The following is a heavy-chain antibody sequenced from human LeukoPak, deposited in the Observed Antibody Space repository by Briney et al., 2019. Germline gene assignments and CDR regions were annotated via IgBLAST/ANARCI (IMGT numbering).Heavy chain of an antibody. J-gene: IGHJ4*02. V-gene: IGHV3-20*04. Sequence: GGSLRLSCAASGFTFDDYGMSWVRQAPGRGLEWVSGINWNGGSTGYADSVKGRFTISRDNAKNTLYLQMNSLRAEDTAVYYCARDRRYSYGYEGLPDYWGQGTLVTVSS. D-gene: IGHD5-18*01. CDR1: GFTFDDYG. CDR3: ARDRRYSYGYEGLPDY. CDR2: INWNGGST.